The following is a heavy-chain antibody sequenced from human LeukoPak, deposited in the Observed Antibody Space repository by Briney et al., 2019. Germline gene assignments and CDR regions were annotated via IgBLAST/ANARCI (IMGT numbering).Heavy chain of an antibody. CDR1: GFTFSSYS. D-gene: IGHD2-2*03. CDR2: ISSSSSYI. CDR3: ARDLGYCSSTSCSHYGMDV. Sequence: GGSLRLSCAASGFTFSSYSMNWVRQAPGKGLEWVSSISSSSSYIYYADSVKGRFTISRDNAKNSLYLQMNSLRAEDTDVYYCARDLGYCSSTSCSHYGMDVWGQGTTVTVS. V-gene: IGHV3-21*01. J-gene: IGHJ6*02.